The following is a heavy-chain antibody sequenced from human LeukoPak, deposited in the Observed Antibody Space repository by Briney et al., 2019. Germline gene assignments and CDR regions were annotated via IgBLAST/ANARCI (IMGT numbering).Heavy chain of an antibody. CDR1: GFTFSSYG. CDR2: IRYDGSNK. J-gene: IGHJ6*03. CDR3: AKTGELFYYCYYYMDV. V-gene: IGHV3-30*02. Sequence: GGSLRLSCAASGFTFSSYGMHWVRQAPGKGLEWVAFIRYDGSNKYYADSVKGRFTISRDNSKNTLYLQMNSLRAEDTAVYYCAKTGELFYYCYYYMDVWGKGTTVTISS. D-gene: IGHD3-10*01.